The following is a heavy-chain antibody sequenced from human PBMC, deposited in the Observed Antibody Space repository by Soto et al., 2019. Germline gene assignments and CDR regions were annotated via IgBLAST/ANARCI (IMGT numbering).Heavy chain of an antibody. J-gene: IGHJ4*02. CDR2: IYYSGST. CDR1: GGSISSSSYY. D-gene: IGHD3-16*01. V-gene: IGHV4-39*01. Sequence: PSETLSLTCTVSGGSISSSSYYWGWIRQPPGKGLEWIGSIYYSGSTYYNPSLKSRVTISVDTSKNQFSLKLSSVTAADTAVYYCARQKPMITFGGVILGPADYWGQGTLVTVSS. CDR3: ARQKPMITFGGVILGPADY.